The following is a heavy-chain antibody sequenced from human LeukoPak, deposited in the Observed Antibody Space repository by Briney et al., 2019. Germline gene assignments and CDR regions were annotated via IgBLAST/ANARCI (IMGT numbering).Heavy chain of an antibody. J-gene: IGHJ6*02. Sequence: ASVKVSCKASGYTFSSYGISWVRQAPGQGLEWMGWISGYNGNTNYAQRLQGRVTMTTDTSTSTTYMELRSLRSDDTAMYYYARDRGDSRMDVWGQGTTVTVSS. V-gene: IGHV1-18*01. CDR3: ARDRGDSRMDV. CDR2: ISGYNGNT. D-gene: IGHD3-10*01. CDR1: GYTFSSYG.